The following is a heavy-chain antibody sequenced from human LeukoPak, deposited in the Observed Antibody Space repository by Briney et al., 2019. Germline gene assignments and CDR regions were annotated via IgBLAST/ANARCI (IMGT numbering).Heavy chain of an antibody. Sequence: SETLSLTCAVYGGSFSGYYWSWIRQPPGKGLEWIGEINHSGSTNYNPPLKSRVTISVDTSKNQFSLKLSSVTAADTAVYYCARARGYSYGYYFDYWGQGTLVTVSS. CDR2: INHSGST. J-gene: IGHJ4*02. CDR1: GGSFSGYY. D-gene: IGHD5-18*01. V-gene: IGHV4-34*01. CDR3: ARARGYSYGYYFDY.